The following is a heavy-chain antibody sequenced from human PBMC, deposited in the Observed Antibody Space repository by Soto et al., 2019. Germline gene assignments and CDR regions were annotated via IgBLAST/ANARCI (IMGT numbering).Heavy chain of an antibody. D-gene: IGHD6-6*01. V-gene: IGHV1-2*02. CDR3: ARSLSTIGGRPDS. CDR1: GYTFTGYY. CDR2: INPNSGDT. J-gene: IGHJ4*02. Sequence: GXSVKVSREASGYTFTGYYMHWVRQAPGQGLEWMGWINPNSGDTKYAQKFQGRVTTTRDTSTRTAYMEVSRLTSDDTAVYYCARSLSTIGGRPDSWGQGTLVTVSS.